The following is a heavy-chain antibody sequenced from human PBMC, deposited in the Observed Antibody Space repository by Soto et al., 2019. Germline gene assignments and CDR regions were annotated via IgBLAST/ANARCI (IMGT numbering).Heavy chain of an antibody. Sequence: GPSVRVSCKASGFAFITYYMHWVRQAPGQGLEWVGTVNPSGGDTSYAQKFQGRVTMTRDTSTNSLYMEISNLRSEDTAVYYCARGRYCSSTSCRNYYYYYGMDVWDQGTTVTVS. CDR2: VNPSGGDT. CDR3: ARGRYCSSTSCRNYYYYYGMDV. D-gene: IGHD2-2*01. V-gene: IGHV1-46*01. J-gene: IGHJ6*02. CDR1: GFAFITYY.